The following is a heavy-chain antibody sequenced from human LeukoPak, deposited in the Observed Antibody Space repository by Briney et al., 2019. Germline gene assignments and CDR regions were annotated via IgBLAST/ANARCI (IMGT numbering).Heavy chain of an antibody. J-gene: IGHJ4*02. V-gene: IGHV4-38-2*02. D-gene: IGHD3-9*01. Sequence: SPSETLSLTCTVSGDSISSGSHWGWLRQSPGKGLEWIGCISHSGTTYYNPSLKSRVTISVDTSKKQFSLNLHSVTAADTAVYYCARELLNFNPAGHWGQGTLVTVSS. CDR3: ARELLNFNPAGH. CDR2: ISHSGTT. CDR1: GDSISSGSH.